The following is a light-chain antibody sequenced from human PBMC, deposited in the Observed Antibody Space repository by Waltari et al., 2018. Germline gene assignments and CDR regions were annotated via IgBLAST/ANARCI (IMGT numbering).Light chain of an antibody. Sequence: QSALTQPASVSGSPRQSIPISCTGSSSHVGPYNLVSWYQQYPGKAPKLMIYEVNKRPSVISNRFSGSKSGNTASLRISGLQAGDEADYYCCSYAGDSIWVFGGGTKLTVL. CDR3: CSYAGDSIWV. CDR1: SSHVGPYNL. J-gene: IGLJ3*02. CDR2: EVN. V-gene: IGLV2-23*02.